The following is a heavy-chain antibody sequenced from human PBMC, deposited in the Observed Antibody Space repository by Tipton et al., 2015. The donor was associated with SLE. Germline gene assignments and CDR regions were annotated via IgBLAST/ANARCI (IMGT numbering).Heavy chain of an antibody. V-gene: IGHV4-39*07. CDR1: GGSISSSSYY. D-gene: IGHD2-21*01. CDR2: IYYSGST. J-gene: IGHJ5*02. Sequence: TLSLTCTVSGGSISSSSYYWGWIRQPPGKGLEWIGSIYYSGSTNYNPSLKSRVTISVDTSKNQFSLKPSSVTAADTAVYYCARGAVLIQDNSWFDPWGQGTLVTVSS. CDR3: ARGAVLIQDNSWFDP.